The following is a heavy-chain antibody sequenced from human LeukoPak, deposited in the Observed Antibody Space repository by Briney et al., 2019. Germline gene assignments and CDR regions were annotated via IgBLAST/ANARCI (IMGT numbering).Heavy chain of an antibody. J-gene: IGHJ4*02. Sequence: AASVKVSCKASGYTFTSYSSSWVRQAPGQGLEWMGWSNAYNSNTNYAQKLQGRVTMTTDTSTSTAYMELRSLRSDDTAVYYCARAYYDILSGYYSNWGQGTLVAVSS. CDR1: GYTFTSYS. V-gene: IGHV1-18*04. CDR3: ARAYYDILSGYYSN. D-gene: IGHD3-9*01. CDR2: SNAYNSNT.